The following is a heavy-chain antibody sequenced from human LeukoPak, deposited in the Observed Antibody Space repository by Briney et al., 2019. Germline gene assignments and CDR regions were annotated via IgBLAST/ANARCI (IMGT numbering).Heavy chain of an antibody. V-gene: IGHV3-23*01. CDR2: VSGGGGST. J-gene: IGHJ4*02. D-gene: IGHD6-6*01. Sequence: GGSLRLSCAASGFTSSSYHMSWVRHAPGKGLERVSAVSGGGGSTYYADSVKGRFTISRDNSKNTLYVQMNSLRAEDTAVYYCAKGGAARPDYWGQGTLVTVSS. CDR3: AKGGAARPDY. CDR1: GFTSSSYH.